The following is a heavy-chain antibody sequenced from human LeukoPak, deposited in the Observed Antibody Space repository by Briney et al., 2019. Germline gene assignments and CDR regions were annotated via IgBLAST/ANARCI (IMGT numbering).Heavy chain of an antibody. Sequence: PGGSLRLSCAASGFTFSSYAMSWVRQAPGKGLEWVSAISGSGGSTYYADSVKGRFTISRDNSKNTLYLQMNSLRAEDTAVYYCAKARITMVRGVTHFDYWGQGTLVTVSS. V-gene: IGHV3-23*01. CDR2: ISGSGGST. J-gene: IGHJ4*02. D-gene: IGHD3-10*01. CDR1: GFTFSSYA. CDR3: AKARITMVRGVTHFDY.